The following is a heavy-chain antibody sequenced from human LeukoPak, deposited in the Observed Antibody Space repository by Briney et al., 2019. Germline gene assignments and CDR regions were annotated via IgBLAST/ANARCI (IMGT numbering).Heavy chain of an antibody. D-gene: IGHD3-22*01. CDR3: ARRAPDYYDSSGYYYGY. J-gene: IGHJ4*02. V-gene: IGHV1-46*03. CDR1: GYTFTSYY. Sequence: ASVKVSCKASGYTFTSYYMHWVRQAPGQGLEWMGIINPSGGSTSYAQKFQGRVTMTRDTSTSTVYMELSSLRSEDTAVYYCARRAPDYYDSSGYYYGYWGQGTLVTASS. CDR2: INPSGGST.